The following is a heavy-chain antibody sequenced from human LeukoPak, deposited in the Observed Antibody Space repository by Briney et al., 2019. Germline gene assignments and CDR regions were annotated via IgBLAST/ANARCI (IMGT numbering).Heavy chain of an antibody. CDR2: INHSGST. CDR3: ATAPGS. J-gene: IGHJ4*02. D-gene: IGHD2-15*01. Sequence: GSLRLSCAASGFTLSSYEMNWVRQAPGKGLEWIGEINHSGSTNYNPSLKSRVTISVDTSKNQFSLKLSSVTAADTAVYYCATAPGSWGQGTLVTVSS. V-gene: IGHV4-34*08. CDR1: GFTLSSYE.